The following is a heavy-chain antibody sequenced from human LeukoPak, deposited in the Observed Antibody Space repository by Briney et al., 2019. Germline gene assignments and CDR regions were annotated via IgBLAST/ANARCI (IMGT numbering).Heavy chain of an antibody. Sequence: PGGSLRLSCAASGFTFSSYGMHWVRQAPGKGLEWVAVIWCDGSNIYYADSVKGRFTISRDNSKNTLYLQMNSLRAEDTAVYYCARDYEYQRIQLWPHYFDYWGQGTLVTVSS. CDR2: IWCDGSNI. CDR3: ARDYEYQRIQLWPHYFDY. CDR1: GFTFSSYG. V-gene: IGHV3-33*01. D-gene: IGHD5-18*01. J-gene: IGHJ4*02.